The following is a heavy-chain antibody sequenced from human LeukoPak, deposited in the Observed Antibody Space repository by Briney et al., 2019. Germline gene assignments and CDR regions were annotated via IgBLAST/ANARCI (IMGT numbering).Heavy chain of an antibody. CDR2: ISTYTGNT. CDR1: GYTFNNSG. D-gene: IGHD1-26*01. V-gene: IGHV1-18*01. J-gene: IGHJ4*02. Sequence: ASVKVSSKASGYTFNNSGIGWVRQAPGQGLDWMGWISTYTGNTYYAENLQGRVIMTTDTSTSTAYMELRSLRSDDTAVYYCARDQGSGNYRFDYWGQGTLVTVSS. CDR3: ARDQGSGNYRFDY.